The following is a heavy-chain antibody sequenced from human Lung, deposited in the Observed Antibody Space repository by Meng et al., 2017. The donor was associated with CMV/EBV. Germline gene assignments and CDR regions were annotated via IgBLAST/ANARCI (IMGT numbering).Heavy chain of an antibody. J-gene: IGHJ4*02. CDR2: ISWNGNHI. CDR3: VKDVDFYDSSGYSD. Sequence: GGSXRLXCAASGFNFDDYAMHWVRQGPGKGLEWVSGISWNGNHIGYADSVKGRFTVSRDTAKNSLYLQMNSLRPEDTALYYCVKDVDFYDSSGYSDWGQGTLVTVSS. V-gene: IGHV3-9*01. D-gene: IGHD3-22*01. CDR1: GFNFDDYA.